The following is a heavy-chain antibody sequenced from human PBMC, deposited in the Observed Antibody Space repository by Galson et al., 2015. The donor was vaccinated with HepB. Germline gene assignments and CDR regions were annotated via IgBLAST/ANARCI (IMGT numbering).Heavy chain of an antibody. CDR2: ISSSSSYI. D-gene: IGHD2-2*01. CDR3: ASSEGYCSSTSCQNYYYYGMDV. V-gene: IGHV3-21*01. J-gene: IGHJ6*02. Sequence: SLRLSCAASGFTFSSYSMNWVRQAPGKGLEWVSSISSSSSYIYYADSVKGRFTISRDNAKNSLYLQVNSLRAEDTAVYYCASSEGYCSSTSCQNYYYYGMDVWGQGTTVTVSS. CDR1: GFTFSSYS.